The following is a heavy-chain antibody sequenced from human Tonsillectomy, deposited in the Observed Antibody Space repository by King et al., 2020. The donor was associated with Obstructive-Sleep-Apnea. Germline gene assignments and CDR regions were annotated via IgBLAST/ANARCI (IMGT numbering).Heavy chain of an antibody. CDR3: ARGPNCGGDCYVDY. J-gene: IGHJ4*02. CDR2: IYYSGST. D-gene: IGHD2-21*02. CDR1: GGSISTSSYY. V-gene: IGHV4-39*07. Sequence: LQLQESGPGLVKPSETLSLTCTVSGGSISTSSYYWGWIRQPPGKGLEGIGSIYYSGSTYYNPSLKSRVTISVDTSKNQFSLKLSSVTAADTAVYYCARGPNCGGDCYVDYWGQGTLVTVSS.